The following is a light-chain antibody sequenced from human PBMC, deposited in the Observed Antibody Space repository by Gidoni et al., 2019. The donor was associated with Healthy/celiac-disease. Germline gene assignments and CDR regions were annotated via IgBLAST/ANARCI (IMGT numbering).Light chain of an antibody. J-gene: IGKJ4*01. CDR1: QSISSY. Sequence: SVGDRVTITCRASQSISSYLNWYQQKPGKAPKLLIYAASSLQSGVPSRFSGSGTGTDFTLTISSLQPEDFATYYCQQSYSTPPLTFGGGTKVEIK. CDR2: AAS. V-gene: IGKV1-39*01. CDR3: QQSYSTPPLT.